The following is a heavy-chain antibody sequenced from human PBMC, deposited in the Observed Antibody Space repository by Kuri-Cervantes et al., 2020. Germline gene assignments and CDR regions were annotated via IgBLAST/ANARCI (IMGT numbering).Heavy chain of an antibody. CDR3: ARDRGVAYPDAFDI. Sequence: GESLKISCAASGFTFSSYEMNWVRQAPGKGLEWVSYVRSSGSTIYYADSVKGRFTISRDNTTNSLYLQMSSLRAEDTAVYYCARDRGVAYPDAFDIWGQGTMVTVSS. D-gene: IGHD5-12*01. CDR2: VRSSGSTI. J-gene: IGHJ3*02. V-gene: IGHV3-48*03. CDR1: GFTFSSYE.